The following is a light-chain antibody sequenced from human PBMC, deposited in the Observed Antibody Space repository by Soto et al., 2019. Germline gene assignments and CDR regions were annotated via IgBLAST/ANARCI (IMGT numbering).Light chain of an antibody. CDR1: QSISSW. Sequence: DIQMTQSPSTLSASVGDRVTITCRASQSISSWLAWYQQKPGKAPTLLIYDASSLESGVPSRFSGSGSGTEFTLTISSLQPDDFATYYCQQYNSYSPRTFGQGTKVDIK. J-gene: IGKJ1*01. CDR3: QQYNSYSPRT. CDR2: DAS. V-gene: IGKV1-5*01.